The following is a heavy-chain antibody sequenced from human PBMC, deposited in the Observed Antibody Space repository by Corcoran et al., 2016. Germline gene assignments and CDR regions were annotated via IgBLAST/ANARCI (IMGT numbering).Heavy chain of an antibody. J-gene: IGHJ3*02. CDR3: ARLKRYYDSSGYYYESPYAFDI. Sequence: EVQLVQSGAEVKKPRQSLKISCKGSGYSFTSYWIGWVRQMPGKGLEWMGIIYPGDSDTRYSPSFQGQVTIHADKSISTAYLQWSTQKASDTAMYYCARLKRYYDSSGYYYESPYAFDIWGQGTMVTVSS. CDR1: GYSFTSYW. D-gene: IGHD3-22*01. CDR2: IYPGDSDT. V-gene: IGHV5-51*01.